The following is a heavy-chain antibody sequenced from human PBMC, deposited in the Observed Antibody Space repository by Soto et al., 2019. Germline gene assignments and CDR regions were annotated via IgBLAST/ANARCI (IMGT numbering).Heavy chain of an antibody. CDR2: ISSSGRAV. J-gene: IGHJ6*02. D-gene: IGHD2-2*01. Sequence: GGSLRLSCTASGFNFRSYSMNWVRQAPGKGLEWVSDISSSGRAVYYADSVKGRFTISRDSSKNTLFLLMNGLRAEDSAVYYWERLVCTSTSCRTDYYHGIDFWGQGTPVTVSS. CDR1: GFNFRSYS. CDR3: ERLVCTSTSCRTDYYHGIDF. V-gene: IGHV3-48*01.